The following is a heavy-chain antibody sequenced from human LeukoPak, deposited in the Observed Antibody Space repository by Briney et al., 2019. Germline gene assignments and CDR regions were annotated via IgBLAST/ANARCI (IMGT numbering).Heavy chain of an antibody. Sequence: PSETLSLTCTVSGGSISSSSYYWGWIRQPPGKGLEWIGSIYYSGSTYYNPSLKSRVTISVDTSKNQFSLKLSSVTAADTAVYYCARDCGLYDFWSGYYQYNWFDPWGQGTPVTVSS. CDR1: GGSISSSSYY. V-gene: IGHV4-39*07. CDR2: IYYSGST. CDR3: ARDCGLYDFWSGYYQYNWFDP. D-gene: IGHD3-3*01. J-gene: IGHJ5*02.